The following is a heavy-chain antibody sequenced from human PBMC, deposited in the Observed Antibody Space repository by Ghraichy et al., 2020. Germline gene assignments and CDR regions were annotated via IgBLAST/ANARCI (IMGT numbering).Heavy chain of an antibody. V-gene: IGHV6-1*01. Sequence: SCAISGDSVSSNSAAWNWIRQSPSRGLEWLGRTYYRSKWYNDYAVSVKSRITINPDTSKNQFSLQLNSVTPEDTAVYYCARCEGDYYDSSGYYRRDYYYYYMDVWGKGTTVTVSS. CDR1: GDSVSSNSAA. D-gene: IGHD3-22*01. CDR2: TYYRSKWYN. J-gene: IGHJ6*03. CDR3: ARCEGDYYDSSGYYRRDYYYYYMDV.